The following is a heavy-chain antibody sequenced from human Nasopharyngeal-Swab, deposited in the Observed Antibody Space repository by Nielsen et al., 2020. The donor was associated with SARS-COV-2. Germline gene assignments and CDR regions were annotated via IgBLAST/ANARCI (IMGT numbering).Heavy chain of an antibody. CDR1: GFTFSSYS. CDR3: ARGLTIFDWFDP. CDR2: ISSSTSYI. Sequence: GESLKISCAASGFTFSSYSMNWVRQAPGKGLEWVSSISSSTSYIYYADSVKGRFTISRDNAKNSLYLQMNSLRAEDTAVYYCARGLTIFDWFDPWGQGTLVSVSS. J-gene: IGHJ5*02. V-gene: IGHV3-21*01. D-gene: IGHD3-3*01.